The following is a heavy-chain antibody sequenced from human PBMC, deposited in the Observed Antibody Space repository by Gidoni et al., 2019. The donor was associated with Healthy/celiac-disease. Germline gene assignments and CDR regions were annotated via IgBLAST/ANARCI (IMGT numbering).Heavy chain of an antibody. D-gene: IGHD3-16*01. CDR1: GCNFSGSA. J-gene: IGHJ4*02. CDR3: TGDFDY. CDR2: IRSKANSYAT. V-gene: IGHV3-73*01. Sequence: ELQLVESGGGVVQPGGSLTLACAASGCNFSGSAMHWVRQASGKGLEWVGRIRSKANSYATSSAASVKGRFTISRDDSKHTAYLQMNSLKTEDTAVYYWTGDFDYWGQGTLVTVSS.